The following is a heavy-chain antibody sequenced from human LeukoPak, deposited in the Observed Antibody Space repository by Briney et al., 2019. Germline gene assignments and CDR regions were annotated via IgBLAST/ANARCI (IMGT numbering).Heavy chain of an antibody. CDR3: AREVGRFGELRDPNFDY. V-gene: IGHV3-20*04. Sequence: PGGSLRLSCAASGFTFDDYGMSWVRQAPGKGLEWVSGINWNGGSTGYADSVKGRFTISRDNAKNSLYLQMNSLRAEDTALYYCAREVGRFGELRDPNFDYWGQGTLVTVSS. CDR2: INWNGGST. D-gene: IGHD3-10*01. J-gene: IGHJ4*02. CDR1: GFTFDDYG.